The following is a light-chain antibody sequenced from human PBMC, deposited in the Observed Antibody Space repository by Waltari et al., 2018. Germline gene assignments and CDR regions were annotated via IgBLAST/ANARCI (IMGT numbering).Light chain of an antibody. CDR1: QGINTY. CDR3: QHVDTYPIT. CDR2: FAS. V-gene: IGKV1-9*01. J-gene: IGKJ5*01. Sequence: IQLTQSPSSLSASVGDRVTITCWACQGINTYLAWCQQKPGKAPKLLIYFASTLQSGVPSTFSGSGSGTDFTLTISSLQPEDSATYYCQHVDTYPITFGQGTRLEIK.